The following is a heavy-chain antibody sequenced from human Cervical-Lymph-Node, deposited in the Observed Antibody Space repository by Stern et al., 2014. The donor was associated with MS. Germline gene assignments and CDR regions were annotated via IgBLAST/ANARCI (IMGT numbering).Heavy chain of an antibody. V-gene: IGHV3-30*04. Sequence: VQLEESGGGVVQPGRSLRLSCAASGFTFSSYAMHWVRQAPGKGLEWVAVISYDGSNKYYADSVKGRFTISRDNSKNTLYLQMNSLRAEDTAVYYCARGSSGWYKDYWGQGTLVTVSS. CDR1: GFTFSSYA. CDR3: ARGSSGWYKDY. J-gene: IGHJ4*02. CDR2: ISYDGSNK. D-gene: IGHD6-19*01.